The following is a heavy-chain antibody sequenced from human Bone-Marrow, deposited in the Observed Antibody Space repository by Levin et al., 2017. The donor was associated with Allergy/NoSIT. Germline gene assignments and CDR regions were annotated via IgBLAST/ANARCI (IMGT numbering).Heavy chain of an antibody. V-gene: IGHV3-9*01. CDR3: AKAKTNSGFVVGFDS. CDR1: GFVFDDYA. Sequence: SLKISCTASGFVFDDYAMHWVRLSPGKGLEWVSGISWSSSVIAYAASVKGRFIISRDNVKNSVDLQMNDLKTGDTAVYYCAKAKTNSGFVVGFDSWGQGTRVIVSP. J-gene: IGHJ4*02. D-gene: IGHD1-26*01. CDR2: ISWSSSVI.